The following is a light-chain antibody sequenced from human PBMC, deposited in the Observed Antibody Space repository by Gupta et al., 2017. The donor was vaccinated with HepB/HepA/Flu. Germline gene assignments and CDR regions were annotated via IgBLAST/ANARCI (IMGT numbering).Light chain of an antibody. CDR1: QSVSSSY. Sequence: DIVLTQSPGPLSLSPGDRVTLSCRASQSVSSSYLAWYQQKPGQAPRLLIYGASNRATGIPDRFSSSGSGTDFTLTISRLGPEDFAVDYCQQFSSSPNTFGQGTRLEIK. V-gene: IGKV3-20*01. CDR2: GAS. J-gene: IGKJ5*01. CDR3: QQFSSSPNT.